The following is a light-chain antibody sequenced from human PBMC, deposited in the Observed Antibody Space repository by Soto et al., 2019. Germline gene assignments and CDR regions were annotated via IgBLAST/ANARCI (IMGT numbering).Light chain of an antibody. CDR2: DAS. CDR1: QSVNSN. V-gene: IGKV3-15*01. J-gene: IGKJ4*01. Sequence: EIVMTQSPATLSVSPGERATLSCRASQSVNSNLAWYRQKPGQAPRLLISDASTRATGVPARFSGSGSGTEFTLPISSPQSEDSGTYYRPQYNLWPPLTFGGGTKVEIK. CDR3: PQYNLWPPLT.